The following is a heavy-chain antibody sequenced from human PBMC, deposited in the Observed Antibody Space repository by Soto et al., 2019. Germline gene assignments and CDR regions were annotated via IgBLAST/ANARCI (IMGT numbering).Heavy chain of an antibody. Sequence: SETLSLTCTVSGGSISSYYWNWIRQPPGKGLEWIGYIYYSGSTNYNPSLKSRVTISADTSNNQFSLKLSSMTAADTAVYYCARSMVRGAMGPDYWGQGTLVTVSS. CDR2: IYYSGST. J-gene: IGHJ4*02. CDR3: ARSMVRGAMGPDY. D-gene: IGHD3-10*01. CDR1: GGSISSYY. V-gene: IGHV4-59*01.